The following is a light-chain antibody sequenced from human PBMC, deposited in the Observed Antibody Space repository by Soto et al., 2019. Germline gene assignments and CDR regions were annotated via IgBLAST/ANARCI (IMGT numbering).Light chain of an antibody. CDR1: QTIGSTY. V-gene: IGKV3-20*01. CDR3: QHYSNWQTWT. CDR2: GSS. Sequence: EIVLTQSPGTLSLSPGETATLSCRASQTIGSTYLAWYQQKPGQAPRLLIFGSSNRATGIPDRFSGSGSGTDFTLSISRLQPEDFAVYYCQHYSNWQTWTFGQGTKVDIK. J-gene: IGKJ1*01.